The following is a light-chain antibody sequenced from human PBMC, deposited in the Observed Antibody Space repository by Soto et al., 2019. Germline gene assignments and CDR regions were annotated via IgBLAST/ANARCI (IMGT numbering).Light chain of an antibody. J-gene: IGKJ4*01. Sequence: IVMTQSPDSLAVSLGERATINCKSSQSVLSSSNNKNYLAWYQQKPGQPPKLLIYWASTRESGVPDRFSGSGSGTDFTLTISSLQAEDVAVYYCQQYYSTPPAFGGGTKVEIK. CDR3: QQYYSTPPA. V-gene: IGKV4-1*01. CDR1: QSVLSSSNNKNY. CDR2: WAS.